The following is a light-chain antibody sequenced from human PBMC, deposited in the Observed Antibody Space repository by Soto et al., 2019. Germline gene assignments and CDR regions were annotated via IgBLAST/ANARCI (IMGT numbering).Light chain of an antibody. Sequence: EIGMTHSAATLSFXPXXXXTXXXRASQSVSILLAWYQQKPGQAPRLLIHGATTRATGIPARFSGSGSGTDFTLTISRLEPEDFAVYYCQQYGGSPFTFGPGTKVDIK. V-gene: IGKV3-20*01. J-gene: IGKJ3*01. CDR3: QQYGGSPFT. CDR2: GAT. CDR1: QSVSIL.